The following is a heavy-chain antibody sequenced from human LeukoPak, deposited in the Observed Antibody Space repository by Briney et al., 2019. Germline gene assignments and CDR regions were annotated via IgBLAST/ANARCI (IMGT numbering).Heavy chain of an antibody. CDR2: IYSSETT. V-gene: IGHV4-4*09. J-gene: IGHJ6*01. CDR3: AGRLEDYNYYYG. Sequence: SETLSLTCSVSGASISSDYWSWIRQPPGKGLEWIGNIYSSETTKYNPSLRSRATLSGDTSKNQFSLKLSSVTSADTAVYYCAGRLEDYNYYYG. D-gene: IGHD4-11*01. CDR1: GASISSDY.